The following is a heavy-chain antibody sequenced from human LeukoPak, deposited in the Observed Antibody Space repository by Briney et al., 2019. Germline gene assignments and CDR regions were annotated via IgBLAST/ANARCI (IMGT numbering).Heavy chain of an antibody. V-gene: IGHV3-7*03. D-gene: IGHD3-16*01. CDR1: GFIFTNYF. CDR2: IKHDGSEK. Sequence: GGSLRLSCAASGFIFTNYFMSWVRQAPGKGLEWVASIKHDGSEKYYVDSVRGRFTISRDNAKNSLYLQMSNLRAEDTAVYFCARGGGLDVWGQGATVTVSS. CDR3: ARGGGLDV. J-gene: IGHJ6*02.